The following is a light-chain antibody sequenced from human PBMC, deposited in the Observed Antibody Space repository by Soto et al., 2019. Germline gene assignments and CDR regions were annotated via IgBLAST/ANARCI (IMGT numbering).Light chain of an antibody. CDR1: QSLLDSNGYNY. CDR2: LGS. Sequence: DIVMTQSPLSLPVTPGEPASISCRSSQSLLDSNGYNYLDWYLQKPGQSPQLLIYLGSNRASGVPDRFSGSGSGTDFTLKISRVEAEDVGVYSFMQGLQTPLTFGGGTKVELK. J-gene: IGKJ4*01. CDR3: MQGLQTPLT. V-gene: IGKV2-28*01.